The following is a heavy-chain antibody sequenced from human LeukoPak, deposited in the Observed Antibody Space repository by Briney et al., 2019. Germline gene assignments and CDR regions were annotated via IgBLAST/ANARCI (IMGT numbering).Heavy chain of an antibody. CDR3: GKSDSGDPPDF. D-gene: IGHD2-21*02. Sequence: PGGSLRLSCAASGFTFDDYTMHWVRQAPGKGLEWVSLISWNGDSTYYADSVKGRFTISGDNSMNSLLLQMNTLTTEDTAFYFCGKSDSGDPPDFWGQGTLVTVSS. CDR1: GFTFDDYT. J-gene: IGHJ4*02. CDR2: ISWNGDST. V-gene: IGHV3-43*01.